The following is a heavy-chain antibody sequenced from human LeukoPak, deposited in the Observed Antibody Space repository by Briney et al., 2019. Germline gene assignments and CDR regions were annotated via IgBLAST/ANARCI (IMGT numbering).Heavy chain of an antibody. CDR2: ITSSSSYI. D-gene: IGHD2-15*01. Sequence: GGSLRLSCAASGFAFSSSSMNWVRQAPGKGLEWVSTITSSSSYIYYADSVKGRFTISRDNAKNSLYLQMNSLRAEDTAVYYCVRGYCSGGRCYGGFDYWGQGTLVTVSS. J-gene: IGHJ4*02. V-gene: IGHV3-21*01. CDR1: GFAFSSSS. CDR3: VRGYCSGGRCYGGFDY.